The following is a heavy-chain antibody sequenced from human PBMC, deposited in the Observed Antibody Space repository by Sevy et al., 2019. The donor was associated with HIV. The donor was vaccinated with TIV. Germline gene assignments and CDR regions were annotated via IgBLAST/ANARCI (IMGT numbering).Heavy chain of an antibody. V-gene: IGHV3-33*01. Sequence: GGSLRLSCAASAFTFSAYGMHWVRQAPGQGLEWVSTIWYDGGKKYYADSVKGRFTISRDNSKNTLYLQMNSLRAEDTAVYYCVREGVPAAIGFDYWGQGTLVTVSS. CDR2: IWYDGGKK. D-gene: IGHD2-2*01. J-gene: IGHJ4*02. CDR3: VREGVPAAIGFDY. CDR1: AFTFSAYG.